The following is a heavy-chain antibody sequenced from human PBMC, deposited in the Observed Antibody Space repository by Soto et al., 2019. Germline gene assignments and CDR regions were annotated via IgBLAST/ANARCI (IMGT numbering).Heavy chain of an antibody. CDR3: TRAPSYGAFDI. V-gene: IGHV1-3*01. CDR1: GYIFTSYA. Sequence: GASVKVSCKASGYIFTSYAIHWVRQAPGQRLEWMGLINPGNSDTKYSQKFQGRVTMTRDTSTSTAYMELSSLRSEDTAVYYCTRAPSYGAFDIWGQGTMVTVSS. J-gene: IGHJ3*02. CDR2: INPGNSDT. D-gene: IGHD4-17*01.